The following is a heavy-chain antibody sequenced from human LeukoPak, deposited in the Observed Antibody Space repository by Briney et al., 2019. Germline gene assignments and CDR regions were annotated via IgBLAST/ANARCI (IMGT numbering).Heavy chain of an antibody. J-gene: IGHJ3*02. CDR1: GFTFSSYS. V-gene: IGHV3-48*01. D-gene: IGHD3-9*01. Sequence: GGSLRLSCAASGFTFSSYSMNWVRQAPGKGLEWVSYISSSSSTIYYADSVKGRFTISRDNAKNSLYLQMNSLRAEDTAVYYCARHSYLTGHYMAFDIWGQGTMVSVSS. CDR2: ISSSSSTI. CDR3: ARHSYLTGHYMAFDI.